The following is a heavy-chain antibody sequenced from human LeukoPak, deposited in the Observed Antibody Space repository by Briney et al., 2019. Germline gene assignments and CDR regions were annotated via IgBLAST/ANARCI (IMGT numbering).Heavy chain of an antibody. CDR2: IYSSGST. CDR1: GGSISSGDYS. D-gene: IGHD4-11*01. V-gene: IGHV4-30-4*08. Sequence: PSETLSLTCTVSGGSISSGDYSWSWIRQPPGKGLEWIGYIYSSGSTYYNPSLKSRVTMSIDTSNNQFSLKLSSVTAADTAVYYCARDRLRYSNYYLDYWGQGTLVTVSS. CDR3: ARDRLRYSNYYLDY. J-gene: IGHJ4*02.